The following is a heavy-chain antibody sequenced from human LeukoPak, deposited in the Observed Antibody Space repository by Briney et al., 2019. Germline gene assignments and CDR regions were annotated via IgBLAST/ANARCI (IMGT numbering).Heavy chain of an antibody. CDR1: GFTVSSNY. D-gene: IGHD1-26*01. J-gene: IGHJ4*02. CDR3: ARVEVGRYYFDY. V-gene: IGHV3-53*04. CDR2: IYSGGST. Sequence: GWSPRLSCAASGFTVSSNYMSWVRQAPGKGLESVSVIYSGGSTYYADSVKGRFTISRHNSKNTLYLQMNSLRAEDTAVNYCARVEVGRYYFDYWGQGSLVTVSS.